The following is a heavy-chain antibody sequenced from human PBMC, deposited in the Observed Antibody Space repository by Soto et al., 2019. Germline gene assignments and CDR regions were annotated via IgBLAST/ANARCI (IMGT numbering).Heavy chain of an antibody. V-gene: IGHV4-59*02. Sequence: SETLSLTCTVSGGCVSSFYWSWIRQPPGKGLEWIGYIYYSGSTNYNPSLKSRVTMSIDTSKNQFSLKLSSVTAADTAVYYCARDRNYYESSLGYWGQGTLVTVSS. CDR2: IYYSGST. CDR3: ARDRNYYESSLGY. D-gene: IGHD3-22*01. CDR1: GGCVSSFY. J-gene: IGHJ4*02.